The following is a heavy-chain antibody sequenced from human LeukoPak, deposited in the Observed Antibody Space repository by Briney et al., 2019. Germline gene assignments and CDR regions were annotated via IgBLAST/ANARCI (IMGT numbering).Heavy chain of an antibody. V-gene: IGHV4-30-4*08. CDR1: GGSISSGDYY. J-gene: IGHJ4*02. CDR2: IYYSGST. Sequence: SETQSLTCTVSGGSISSGDYYWSWIRQPPGKGLEWIGYIYYSGSTYYNPSLKSRVTISVDTSKNQFSLKLSSVTAADTAVYYCARGFGVVTLFDYWGQGTLVTVSS. CDR3: ARGFGVVTLFDY. D-gene: IGHD3-3*01.